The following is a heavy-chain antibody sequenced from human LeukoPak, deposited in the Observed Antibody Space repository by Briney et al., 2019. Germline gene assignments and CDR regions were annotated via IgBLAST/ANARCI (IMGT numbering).Heavy chain of an antibody. CDR2: ISYDGSNK. J-gene: IGHJ4*02. CDR3: AKDTSGYSGYDYLDY. CDR1: GFTFSSYG. V-gene: IGHV3-30*18. D-gene: IGHD5-12*01. Sequence: GGSLRLSCAVSGFTFSSYGMHWVRQAPGKGLEWVAVISYDGSNKYYADSVKGRFTISRDNSKNTLYLQMNSLRAEDTAVYYCAKDTSGYSGYDYLDYWGQGTLVTVSS.